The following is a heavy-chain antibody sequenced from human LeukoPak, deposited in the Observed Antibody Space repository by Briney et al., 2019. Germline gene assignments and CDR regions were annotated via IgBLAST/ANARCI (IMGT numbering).Heavy chain of an antibody. D-gene: IGHD3-22*01. J-gene: IGHJ5*02. V-gene: IGHV4-31*03. CDR3: ARVGINYYDSSGYLRSNWFDP. CDR1: GGSISSGGYY. Sequence: MSSETLSLTCTVSGGSISSGGYYWSWIRQHPGKGLEWIGYIYYSGSTYYNPSLKSRVTISVDMSKNQFSLKLSSVTAADTAVYYCARVGINYYDSSGYLRSNWFDPWGQGTLVTVSS. CDR2: IYYSGST.